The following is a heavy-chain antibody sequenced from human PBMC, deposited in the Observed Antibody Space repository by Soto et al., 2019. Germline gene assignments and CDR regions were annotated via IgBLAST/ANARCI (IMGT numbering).Heavy chain of an antibody. CDR2: ISATGTTT. CDR3: ATYSSPFDY. J-gene: IGHJ4*02. CDR1: EFSFSSYA. V-gene: IGHV3-23*01. Sequence: GGSLRLSCAASEFSFSSYALNWVRQAPGKGLEWVSAISATGTTTYYADSVKGRFTISRDNSKRTLFLQMDSLSPEDTVVYYCATYSSPFDYWGQGTLVTVYS. D-gene: IGHD6-13*01.